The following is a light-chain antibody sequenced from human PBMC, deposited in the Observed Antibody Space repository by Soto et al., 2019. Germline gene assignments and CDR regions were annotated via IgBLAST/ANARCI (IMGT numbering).Light chain of an antibody. CDR3: QPSYSIPWT. V-gene: IGKV1-39*01. CDR2: LTS. CDR1: QSSAHY. Sequence: DIQMTQSPPSLSASVGDGVTITCRASQSSAHYLNWYQQKPGKAPRLLIYLTSNLQTGVPSRFSGSGSGTDFTLTISSLQPEDFATYDCQPSYSIPWTFGQGTKVDIK. J-gene: IGKJ1*01.